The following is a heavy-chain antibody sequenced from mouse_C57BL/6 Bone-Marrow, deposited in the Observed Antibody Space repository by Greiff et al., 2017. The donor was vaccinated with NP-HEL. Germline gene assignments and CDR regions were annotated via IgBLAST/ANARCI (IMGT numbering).Heavy chain of an antibody. CDR1: GYTFTSYG. V-gene: IGHV1-81*01. CDR2: IYPRSGNT. J-gene: IGHJ3*01. CDR3: AELAWFAY. D-gene: IGHD4-1*01. Sequence: VKLQESGAELARPGASVKLSCKASGYTFTSYGISWVKQRTGQGLEWIGEIYPRSGNTYYNEKFKGKATLTADKSSSTAYMELRSLTSEDSAVYFCAELAWFAYWGQGTLVTVSA.